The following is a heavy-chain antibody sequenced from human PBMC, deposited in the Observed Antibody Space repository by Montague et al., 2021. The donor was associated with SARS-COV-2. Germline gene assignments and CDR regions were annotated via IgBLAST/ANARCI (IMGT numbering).Heavy chain of an antibody. Sequence: SETLSLTCTVSGGSINTYYWSWIRQPPGKGLEWIGYIYYSGSTNYNPSLKSRVTISVDTSKNQFSLKLSSVTAADTAVYYCARVTTKRTRYGSGSYRGFEAFDIWGQGTMVTVSS. CDR3: ARVTTKRTRYGSGSYRGFEAFDI. D-gene: IGHD3-10*01. V-gene: IGHV4-59*08. CDR2: IYYSGST. CDR1: GGSINTYY. J-gene: IGHJ3*02.